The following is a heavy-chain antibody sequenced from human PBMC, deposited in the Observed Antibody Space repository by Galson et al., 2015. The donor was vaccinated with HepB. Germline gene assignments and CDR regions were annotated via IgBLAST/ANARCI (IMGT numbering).Heavy chain of an antibody. D-gene: IGHD3-22*01. CDR1: GYTLTELS. CDR3: ATVSVYDSSGSSNDY. J-gene: IGHJ4*02. V-gene: IGHV1-24*01. CDR2: FDPDDGET. Sequence: SVKVSCKVSGYTLTELSMHWVRQAPGKGLEWMGGFDPDDGETIYAQKFQGRVTMTEDTSTDTAYMELSSLRSEDTAVYYCATVSVYDSSGSSNDYWGQGTLVTVSS.